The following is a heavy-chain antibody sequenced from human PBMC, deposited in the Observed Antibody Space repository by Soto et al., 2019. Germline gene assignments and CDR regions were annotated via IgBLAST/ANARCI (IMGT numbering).Heavy chain of an antibody. D-gene: IGHD4-17*01. CDR1: GFTFSRFW. CDR3: ARVLYGGYANYFDF. Sequence: GGSLRLSCAVSGFTFSRFWMGWVRQAPGRGLEWVSNIQQDGSKKYYVDSVKGRFTMSKDNVKNSLYLQMNSLGAEDTAVYYCARVLYGGYANYFDFWGQGAMVTVYS. J-gene: IGHJ4*02. V-gene: IGHV3-7*03. CDR2: IQQDGSKK.